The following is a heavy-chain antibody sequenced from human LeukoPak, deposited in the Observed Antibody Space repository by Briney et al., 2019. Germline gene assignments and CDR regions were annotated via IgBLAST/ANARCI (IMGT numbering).Heavy chain of an antibody. V-gene: IGHV3-7*01. CDR3: AREWEYYYDSSGYYRGDYYYGMDV. D-gene: IGHD3-22*01. CDR1: GFTFSSYW. Sequence: PGGSLRLSCAASGFTFSSYWMSWVRQAPGKGLEWVANIKQDGSEKYYVDSVKGRFTISRDNAKNSLYLQMNSLRAEDTAVYYCAREWEYYYDSSGYYRGDYYYGMDVWGQGTTVTVSS. CDR2: IKQDGSEK. J-gene: IGHJ6*02.